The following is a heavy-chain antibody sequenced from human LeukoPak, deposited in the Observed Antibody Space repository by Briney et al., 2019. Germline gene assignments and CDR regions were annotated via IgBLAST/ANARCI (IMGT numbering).Heavy chain of an antibody. Sequence: SQTLSLTCAISGDSVSSNSAAWNWIRQSPSIGLEWLGRTYYRSKWYNDYAVSVKSRITINPDTSKNQFSLQLNSVTPEDTAVYYCAMHPTNHAAFDIWGQGTMVTVYS. CDR2: TYYRSKWYN. CDR1: GDSVSSNSAA. CDR3: AMHPTNHAAFDI. J-gene: IGHJ3*02. V-gene: IGHV6-1*01.